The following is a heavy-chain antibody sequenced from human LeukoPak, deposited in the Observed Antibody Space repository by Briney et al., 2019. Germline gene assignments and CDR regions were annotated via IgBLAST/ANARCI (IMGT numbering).Heavy chain of an antibody. J-gene: IGHJ6*02. CDR3: ARLGYIAAARTNHHSYGMDV. V-gene: IGHV4-61*01. Sequence: SETLSLTCTVSGGSISSSSYYWSWIRQPPGKGLEWIGYIYYSGSTNYNPSLKSRVTISVDTSKNQFSLKLSSVTAADTAGYYCARLGYIAAARTNHHSYGMDVWGQAPTVTVSS. D-gene: IGHD6-13*01. CDR1: GGSISSSSYY. CDR2: IYYSGST.